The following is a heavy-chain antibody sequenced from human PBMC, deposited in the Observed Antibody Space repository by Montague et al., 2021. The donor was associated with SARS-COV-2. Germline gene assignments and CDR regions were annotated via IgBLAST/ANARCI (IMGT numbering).Heavy chain of an antibody. Sequence: SETLSLTCTVSGGSISGYYWSWIRQPPGKGLEWIGYIYHSGNTKYNPSLKSRVSISADTSKNQFSLRLSSVTAADTAVYYCAREYRIELWQTNWYFGLWGRGTRVTVSS. CDR1: GGSISGYY. CDR3: AREYRIELWQTNWYFGL. V-gene: IGHV4-59*01. D-gene: IGHD5-18*01. J-gene: IGHJ2*01. CDR2: IYHSGNT.